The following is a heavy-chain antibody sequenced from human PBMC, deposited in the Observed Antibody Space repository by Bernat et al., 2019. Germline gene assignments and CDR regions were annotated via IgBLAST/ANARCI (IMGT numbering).Heavy chain of an antibody. CDR3: VKDEYNLGHDAFDI. CDR2: ISSSGDNS. CDR1: GFTFDDFA. D-gene: IGHD2/OR15-2a*01. J-gene: IGHJ3*02. V-gene: IGHV3-64D*06. Sequence: EVQLVESGGGLVQPGGSLRLSCSASGFTFDDFAFHWVRQAPGTGLQYVSGISSSGDNSSYADSVKGRFTISRDNSRNTLYPEMSSLRTEDTAVYFCVKDEYNLGHDAFDIWGQGTMVTVSS.